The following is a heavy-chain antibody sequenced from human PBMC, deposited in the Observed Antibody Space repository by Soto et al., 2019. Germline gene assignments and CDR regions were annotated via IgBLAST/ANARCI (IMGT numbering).Heavy chain of an antibody. CDR3: ARVDIVATVIDY. J-gene: IGHJ4*02. CDR2: IYYSGST. V-gene: IGHV4-39*01. Sequence: SETLSLTCTVSGGSISSISYYWGWIRQPPGKGLEWIGSIYYSGSTYYNPSLKSRVTISVDTSKNQFSLKLSSVTAADTAVYYCARVDIVATVIDYWGQGTLVTVSS. D-gene: IGHD5-12*01. CDR1: GGSISSISYY.